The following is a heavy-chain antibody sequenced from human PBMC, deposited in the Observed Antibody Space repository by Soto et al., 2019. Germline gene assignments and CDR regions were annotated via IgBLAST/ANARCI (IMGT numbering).Heavy chain of an antibody. CDR2: IWYDGSNK. J-gene: IGHJ5*02. V-gene: IGHV3-33*01. CDR1: GFTFSSYG. Sequence: GGSLRLSCAASGFTFSSYGMHWVRQAPGKGLEWVAVIWYDGSNKYYADSVKGRFTISRDNSKNTLYLQMNSLRAEDTAVYYCARRFPPGYSSSYNWFDPWGQGTLVTVSS. CDR3: ARRFPPGYSSSYNWFDP. D-gene: IGHD6-6*01.